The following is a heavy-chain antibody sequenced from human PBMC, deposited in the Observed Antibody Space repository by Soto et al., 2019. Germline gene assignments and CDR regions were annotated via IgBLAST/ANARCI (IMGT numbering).Heavy chain of an antibody. CDR1: GGSMRNVL. J-gene: IGHJ4*02. V-gene: IGHV4-59*08. CDR3: ARRRIVPTTTFDY. D-gene: IGHD1-26*01. Sequence: PSETLARNCTVSGGSMRNVLWSWIRQPPGKGLEWIGYIYHSGSTDYNPSLKSRFNISVDRSKNQFSLNLSSVTATETAVYYCARRRIVPTTTFDYWGRGTLVTVSS. CDR2: IYHSGST.